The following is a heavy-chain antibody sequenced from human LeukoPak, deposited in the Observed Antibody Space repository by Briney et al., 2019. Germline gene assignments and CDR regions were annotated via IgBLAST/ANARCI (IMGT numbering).Heavy chain of an antibody. CDR1: GYTFIDYY. V-gene: IGHV1-46*01. J-gene: IGHJ4*02. Sequence: GASVKVSCKASGYTFIDYYMHWVRQAPGQGLEWMGLINPTGGSTGYAQKFQGRVTMTRDMSTSTVYMELSSLRSEDTAVYYCARGSGYSYGSDYWGQGTLVTVSS. CDR2: INPTGGST. D-gene: IGHD5-18*01. CDR3: ARGSGYSYGSDY.